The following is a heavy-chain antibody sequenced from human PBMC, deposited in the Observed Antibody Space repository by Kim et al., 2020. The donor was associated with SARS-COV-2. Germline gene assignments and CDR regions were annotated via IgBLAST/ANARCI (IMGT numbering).Heavy chain of an antibody. Sequence: GGSLRLSCAASGFSLSNYAITWVRQAPGKGLEWVSTINGDGSGTYYADSVKGRFTISRDNSNNRLYLQMNSLRAEDTALYYCARDRTVEVPEDWFDSWG. CDR3: ARDRTVEVPEDWFDS. D-gene: IGHD2-2*01. CDR2: INGDGSGT. CDR1: GFSLSNYA. V-gene: IGHV3-23*01. J-gene: IGHJ5*01.